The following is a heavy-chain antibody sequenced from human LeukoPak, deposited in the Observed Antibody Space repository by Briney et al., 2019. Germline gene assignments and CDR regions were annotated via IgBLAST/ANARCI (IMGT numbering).Heavy chain of an antibody. Sequence: GGSLRLSCAASGFTFSSYAMSWVRQAPGKGLEWVSAITSDGSSYYADSVKGRFTISRDNSRNTLYLQMNSLRAEDTAVYYCAKNQPPTNWGQGTLVTVSS. V-gene: IGHV3-23*01. J-gene: IGHJ4*02. CDR2: ITSDGSS. CDR1: GFTFSSYA. CDR3: AKNQPPTN. D-gene: IGHD5-12*01.